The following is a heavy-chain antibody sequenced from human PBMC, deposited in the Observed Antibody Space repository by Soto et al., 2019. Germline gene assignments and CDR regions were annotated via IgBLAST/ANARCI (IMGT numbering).Heavy chain of an antibody. Sequence: GGSLRLSCEGSGFTFSDYYISWIRQAPGKGLEWISYSSNSGTFSRYADSVKGRFSISRDNTKNLLYLQMNSLRAEDTAVYYCMRSGDNYNRLDYWGQGTPVTVSS. D-gene: IGHD1-1*01. CDR2: SSNSGTFS. V-gene: IGHV3-11*06. CDR1: GFTFSDYY. CDR3: MRSGDNYNRLDY. J-gene: IGHJ4*02.